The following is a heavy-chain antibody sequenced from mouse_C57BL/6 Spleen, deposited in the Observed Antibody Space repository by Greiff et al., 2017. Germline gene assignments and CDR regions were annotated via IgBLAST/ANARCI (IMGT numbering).Heavy chain of an antibody. D-gene: IGHD1-1*01. V-gene: IGHV5-4*01. Sequence: EVQLVESGGGLVKPGGSLKLSCAASGFTFSSYAMSWVRQTPEKRLEWVATISDGGSYTYYPDNVKGRFTISRDNAKNHLYLQMSHLKSEEAAMYYCAREGGGYYGSSHPAMDYWGQGTSVTVSS. CDR1: GFTFSSYA. CDR3: AREGGGYYGSSHPAMDY. J-gene: IGHJ4*01. CDR2: ISDGGSYT.